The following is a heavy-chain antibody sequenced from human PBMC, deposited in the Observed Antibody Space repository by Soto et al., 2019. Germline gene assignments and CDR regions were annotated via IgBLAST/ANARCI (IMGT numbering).Heavy chain of an antibody. Sequence: QVQLVQSGAEVRKPGASVRVSCKASGYTFTGYNMHWVRQAPGQGLEWMGWINPNNGGTDYAQKCQGRVTMTRDTSISTAYMELSRLISDDTAVYYCARLRGTYCSSTSCLYDFDYWGQGTLVTVSS. D-gene: IGHD2-2*01. J-gene: IGHJ4*02. CDR1: GYTFTGYN. CDR2: INPNNGGT. V-gene: IGHV1-2*02. CDR3: ARLRGTYCSSTSCLYDFDY.